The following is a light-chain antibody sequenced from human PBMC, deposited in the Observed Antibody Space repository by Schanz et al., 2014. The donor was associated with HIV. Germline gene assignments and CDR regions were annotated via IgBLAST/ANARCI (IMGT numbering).Light chain of an antibody. CDR2: DVS. CDR1: SSDVGGYNY. CDR3: SSYAGTTTFVV. Sequence: QSALTQPASVSGSPGQSITISCTGTSSDVGGYNYVSWYQQHPGKAPKLMIYDVSNRPSGVSNRFSGSKSGNTASLTISGLQAEDEADYYCSSYAGTTTFVVFRAGTKLTVL. V-gene: IGLV2-14*03. J-gene: IGLJ2*01.